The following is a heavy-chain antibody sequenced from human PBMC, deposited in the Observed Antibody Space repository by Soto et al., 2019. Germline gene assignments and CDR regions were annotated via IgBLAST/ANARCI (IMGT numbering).Heavy chain of an antibody. V-gene: IGHV1-2*02. CDR3: ASPDPYCSGGSCYFVPFDY. CDR1: GYTFNTYG. D-gene: IGHD2-15*01. J-gene: IGHJ4*02. CDR2: INPNSGGT. Sequence: ASVKVSCKASGYTFNTYGISWVRQAPGQGLEWMGWINPNSGGTNHAQKFQGRVTMTRDTSISTAYMELSRLRSDDTAVYYCASPDPYCSGGSCYFVPFDYWGQGTLVTVSS.